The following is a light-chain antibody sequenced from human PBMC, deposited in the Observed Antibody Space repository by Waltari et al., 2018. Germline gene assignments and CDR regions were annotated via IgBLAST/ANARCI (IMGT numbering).Light chain of an antibody. J-gene: IGKJ1*01. V-gene: IGKV4-1*01. CDR3: QQNYSAPRT. Sequence: LYSSNKQNYLAWCQGRPGQPANLLIYWAATREAGVPDRFIGSGSWTDFTLTFSSLWGEDVALYYGQQNYSAPRTFGQGTKVEIK. CDR1: LYSSNKQNY. CDR2: WAA.